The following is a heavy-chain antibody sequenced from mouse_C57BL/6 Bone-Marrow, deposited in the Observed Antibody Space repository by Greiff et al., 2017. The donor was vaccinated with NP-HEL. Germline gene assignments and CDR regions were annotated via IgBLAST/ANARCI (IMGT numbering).Heavy chain of an antibody. J-gene: IGHJ4*01. CDR3: TRTPSVVPDY. CDR1: GFTFSSYA. Sequence: EVKLVESGEGLVKPGGSLKLSCAASGFTFSSYAMSWVRQTPEKRLEWVAYISRGGNYIYYADTVKGRFTISRDNARNTLYLQMSSLNSEDTDRYYCTRTPSVVPDYWGKGTSVTVSS. CDR2: ISRGGNYI. V-gene: IGHV5-9-1*02. D-gene: IGHD1-1*01.